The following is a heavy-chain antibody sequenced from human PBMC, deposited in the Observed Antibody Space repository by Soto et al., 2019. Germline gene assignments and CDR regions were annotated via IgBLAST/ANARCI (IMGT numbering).Heavy chain of an antibody. CDR1: GYSFTSYW. CDR2: IYPGDSDT. CDR3: ARSTRILYYYYGMDV. J-gene: IGHJ6*04. V-gene: IGHV5-51*01. D-gene: IGHD2-15*01. Sequence: LGESLKISCKGSGYSFTSYWIGWVRQMPGKGLEWMGIIYPGDSDTRYSPSFQGQVTISADKSISTAYLQWSSLKASDTAMYYCARSTRILYYYYGMDVWGKRTKVTVSA.